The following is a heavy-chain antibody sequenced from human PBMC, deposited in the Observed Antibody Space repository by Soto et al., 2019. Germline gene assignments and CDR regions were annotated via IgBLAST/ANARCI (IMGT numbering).Heavy chain of an antibody. CDR2: IAYDGINT. D-gene: IGHD1-1*01. J-gene: IGHJ6*02. Sequence: XVALSLSSVASGFNFGTYPIHWVRQAPGKGLQWVALIAYDGINTYYADSVKGRFTISRDNSKNTLHLQMNSLRPEDTGVYFCARVTPGNNLYYFSGLDVWGQGTSVTVSS. CDR3: ARVTPGNNLYYFSGLDV. V-gene: IGHV3-30-3*01. CDR1: GFNFGTYP.